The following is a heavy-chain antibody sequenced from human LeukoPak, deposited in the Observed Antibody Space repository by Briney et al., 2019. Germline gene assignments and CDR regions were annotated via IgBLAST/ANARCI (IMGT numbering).Heavy chain of an antibody. CDR3: ARDPRYSNCVYYYYYGMDV. CDR2: INPNSGGT. V-gene: IGHV1-2*02. D-gene: IGHD4-11*01. J-gene: IGHJ6*02. CDR1: GYTFTGYY. Sequence: GASVKVSCKASGYTFTGYYMHWVRQAPGQGLQWMGWINPNSGGTNYAQKFQGRVTMTRDTSISTAYMELSRLRSDDTAVYYCARDPRYSNCVYYYYYGMDVWGQGTTVTVSS.